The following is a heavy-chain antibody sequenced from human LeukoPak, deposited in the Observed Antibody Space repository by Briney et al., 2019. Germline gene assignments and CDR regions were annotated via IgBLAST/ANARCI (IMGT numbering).Heavy chain of an antibody. CDR2: IYYSGST. V-gene: IGHV4-39*07. CDR3: ARDLVAGAYYFDY. CDR1: GGSISSSSYY. J-gene: IGHJ4*02. Sequence: PSETLSLTCTVSGGSISSSSYYWGWIRQPPGKGLEWIGSIYYSGSTYYNPSLKSRVTISVDTSKNQFSLKLSSVTAADTAVYYCARDLVAGAYYFDYWGQGTLVTVSS. D-gene: IGHD6-19*01.